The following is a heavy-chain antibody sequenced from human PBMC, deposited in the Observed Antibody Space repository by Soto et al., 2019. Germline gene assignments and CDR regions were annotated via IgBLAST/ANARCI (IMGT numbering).Heavy chain of an antibody. CDR2: INQDGSDK. V-gene: IGHV3-7*01. CDR3: AREWEVTGYWYFDL. D-gene: IGHD2-21*02. Sequence: EVQLVESGGGLVQPGESLRLSCAASGFTFNIYWMSWVRQAPGKGLEWVANINQDGSDKYYVDSVKGRFTISRDNAKNSLSLQMNSLRAEDTAVYYCAREWEVTGYWYFDLWGRGTLVTVSS. J-gene: IGHJ2*01. CDR1: GFTFNIYW.